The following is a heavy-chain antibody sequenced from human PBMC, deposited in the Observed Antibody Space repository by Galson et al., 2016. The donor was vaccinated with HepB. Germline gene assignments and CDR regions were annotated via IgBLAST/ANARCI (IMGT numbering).Heavy chain of an antibody. V-gene: IGHV4-31*03. CDR1: GGSISNGGYY. J-gene: IGHJ4*02. CDR3: ARIRGWVGVYPFDY. D-gene: IGHD1-26*01. Sequence: TLSLTCTVSGGSISNGGYYWSWIRQHPGKGLEWIGYIYYSGSTYYNPSLKSRVNISVDTSKDQFSLKLSSVTAADTAVYYCARIRGWVGVYPFDYWGQGTLVTVSS. CDR2: IYYSGST.